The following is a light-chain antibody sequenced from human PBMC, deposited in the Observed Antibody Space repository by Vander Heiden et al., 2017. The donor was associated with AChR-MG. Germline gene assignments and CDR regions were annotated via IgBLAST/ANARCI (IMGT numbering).Light chain of an antibody. CDR3: RQGDIYPRT. CDR1: QSITHC. V-gene: IGKV1-5*03. Sequence: DIQMTPSPSTLSASVGDRVTITCRASQSITHCLAWYQQKPGKPPRFLIYKASNLPSGVPSRFSGSGSGSEFTLTISSLQPDDFATYFCRQGDIYPRTFGQGTKLEIK. J-gene: IGKJ2*01. CDR2: KAS.